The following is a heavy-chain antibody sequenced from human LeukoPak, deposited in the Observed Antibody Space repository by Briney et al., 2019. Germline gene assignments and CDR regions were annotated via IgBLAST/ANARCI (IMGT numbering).Heavy chain of an antibody. CDR3: AGHHPRNTVDF. CDR1: GGSISSYY. V-gene: IGHV4-4*07. J-gene: IGHJ4*01. D-gene: IGHD2/OR15-2a*01. Sequence: SETLSLTCNVPGGSISSYYWSWIRQPAGTGLEWIGRISTSGTTNYNPSLKSRVTISLATSKNQFSLKLSSVTAADAAVYYCAGHHPRNTVDFWGQGTLVTVSS. CDR2: ISTSGTT.